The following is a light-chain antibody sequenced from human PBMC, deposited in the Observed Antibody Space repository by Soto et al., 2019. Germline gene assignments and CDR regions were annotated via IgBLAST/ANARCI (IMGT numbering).Light chain of an antibody. V-gene: IGLV1-51*01. CDR2: DDN. Sequence: QSVLTQPPSVSAAPGQKVTISCSGSSSNIGGNSVSWYQQLLGTAPKLLIYDDNKRPSGIPDRFSGSKSGTSATLGITGFQTGDEADYYCGSWDSSLSDYVFGTGTKVTVL. CDR1: SSNIGGNS. CDR3: GSWDSSLSDYV. J-gene: IGLJ1*01.